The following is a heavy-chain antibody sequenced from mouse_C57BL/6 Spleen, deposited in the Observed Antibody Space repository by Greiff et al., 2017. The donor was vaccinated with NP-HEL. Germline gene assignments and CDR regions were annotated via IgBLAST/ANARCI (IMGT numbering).Heavy chain of an antibody. CDR3: AIAEDYGNYDAMDY. V-gene: IGHV1-74*01. CDR1: GYTFTSYW. Sequence: VQLQQPGAELVKPGASVKVSCKASGYTFTSYWMHWVKQRPGQGLEWIGRIYPSDSDTNYNQKFKGKATLTVDKSSSTAYMQLSSLTSEDSAVYYCAIAEDYGNYDAMDYWGQGTSVTVSS. CDR2: IYPSDSDT. J-gene: IGHJ4*01. D-gene: IGHD2-1*01.